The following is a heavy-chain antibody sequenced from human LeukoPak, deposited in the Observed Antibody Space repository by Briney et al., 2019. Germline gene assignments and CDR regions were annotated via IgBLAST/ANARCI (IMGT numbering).Heavy chain of an antibody. Sequence: GGSLRLSCAASGFTFSNHGMNWVRQAPGKGLEWVSSISSSSSYIYYADSVKGRFTISRDNAKNSLYLQMNSLRAEDTAVYYCARSPYSSGWYAAGDFDYWGQGTLVTVSS. J-gene: IGHJ4*02. CDR1: GFTFSNHG. CDR2: ISSSSSYI. V-gene: IGHV3-21*01. D-gene: IGHD6-19*01. CDR3: ARSPYSSGWYAAGDFDY.